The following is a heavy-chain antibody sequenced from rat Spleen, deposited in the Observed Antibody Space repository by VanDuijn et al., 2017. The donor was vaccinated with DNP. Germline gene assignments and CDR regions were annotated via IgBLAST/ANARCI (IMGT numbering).Heavy chain of an antibody. V-gene: IGHV5-25*01. D-gene: IGHD1-1*01. CDR1: GFTFSNYG. CDR2: ITNSGGST. CDR3: TTGDEYYFDY. Sequence: EVQLVESGGGLVQPGRSMKLSCAASGFTFSNYGMAWVRQAPTKGLEWVASITNSGGSTYYRDSVKGRFTISRDNAKSTLYLQMDSLRSEDTATYYCTTGDEYYFDYWGQGVMVTVSS. J-gene: IGHJ2*01.